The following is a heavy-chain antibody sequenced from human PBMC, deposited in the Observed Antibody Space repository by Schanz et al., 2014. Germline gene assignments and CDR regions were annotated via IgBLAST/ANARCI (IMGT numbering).Heavy chain of an antibody. CDR1: GGSTRSSNYY. D-gene: IGHD4-4*01. CDR3: ARDRGRDGTTEFDS. CDR2: IHYSGST. J-gene: IGHJ4*02. Sequence: QVQLQESGPGLVKPSETLSLTCIVSGGSTRSSNYYWSWIRRHPGKGLEWIGHIHYSGSTYYNPSLKSRVTISVDKSKTQFSLNLRSVTAADTAVYYCARDRGRDGTTEFDSWGPGTLVTVSS. V-gene: IGHV4-31*02.